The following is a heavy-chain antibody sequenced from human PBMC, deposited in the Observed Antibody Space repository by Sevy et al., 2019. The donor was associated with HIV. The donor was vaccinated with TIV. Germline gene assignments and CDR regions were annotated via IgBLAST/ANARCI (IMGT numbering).Heavy chain of an antibody. Sequence: GGSLRLSCAASEFRFSDFAMHWVRQAPGKGLEWVAFISYDGKRTKYADSVKGRFTVSRDNSDKKFYVRMNSLRVEDAAIYYCARGKVPVASGRMPYYYYYGLDVWGLGTTVTVSS. CDR2: ISYDGKRT. D-gene: IGHD6-19*01. CDR1: EFRFSDFA. J-gene: IGHJ6*02. V-gene: IGHV3-30*03. CDR3: ARGKVPVASGRMPYYYYYGLDV.